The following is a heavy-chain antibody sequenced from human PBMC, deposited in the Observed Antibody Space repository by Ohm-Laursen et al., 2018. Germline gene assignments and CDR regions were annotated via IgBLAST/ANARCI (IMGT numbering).Heavy chain of an antibody. CDR3: SRDPSRYSGSYPYYFDY. CDR1: GFTLSDYY. D-gene: IGHD1-26*01. Sequence: SLRLSCTASGFTLSDYYMSWIRQAPGKGLEWVSYLSSSGSTIYYADSVKGRFTISRDNAKNSLYLQMNSLRAEDTAVYYCSRDPSRYSGSYPYYFDYWGQGTLVTVSS. J-gene: IGHJ4*02. CDR2: LSSSGSTI. V-gene: IGHV3-11*01.